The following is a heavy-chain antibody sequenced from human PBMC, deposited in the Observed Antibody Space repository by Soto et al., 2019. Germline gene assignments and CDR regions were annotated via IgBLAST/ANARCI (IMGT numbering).Heavy chain of an antibody. CDR3: AREGLVLVTNTVNSDYYYYAMDV. CDR1: GYTFTSYG. D-gene: IGHD2-2*01. J-gene: IGHJ6*02. Sequence: ASVKVSCKASGYTFTSYGISWVRQAPGQGLEWMGWISAYNGNTNYAQKFQGRVTITADESTSTAYMELSSLRSEDTAVYYCAREGLVLVTNTVNSDYYYYAMDVWGQGTTVTVSS. V-gene: IGHV1-18*01. CDR2: ISAYNGNT.